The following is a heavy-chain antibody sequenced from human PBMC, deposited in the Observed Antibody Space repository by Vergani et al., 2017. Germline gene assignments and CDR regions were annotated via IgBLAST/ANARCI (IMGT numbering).Heavy chain of an antibody. CDR3: ARVHGSSSQGDYYYYYYMDV. J-gene: IGHJ6*03. CDR1: GGTFSSYA. D-gene: IGHD6-6*01. V-gene: IGHV1-69*01. Sequence: QVQLVQSGAEVKKPGSSVKVSCKASGGTFSSYAISWVRQAPGQGLEWMGGIIPIFGTANYAQKFQGRVTITADESTSTAYMELSSLRSEDTAVYYCARVHGSSSQGDYYYYYYMDVWGKGTTVTVSS. CDR2: IIPIFGTA.